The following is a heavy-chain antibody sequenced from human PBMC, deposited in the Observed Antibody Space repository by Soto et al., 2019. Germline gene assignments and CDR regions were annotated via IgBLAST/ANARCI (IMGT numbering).Heavy chain of an antibody. J-gene: IGHJ4*02. V-gene: IGHV1-18*01. CDR3: ARAARYYWNYMMY. D-gene: IGHD1-7*01. CDR1: GYTFSNDA. Sequence: QVQLVQSGAEVKKPGASVKVSCKASGYTFSNDAITWVRQPPGQGLEWMGWVSAYNGNTNYAQKFKDRVTMTTDTSTRTAYMEIRSLRYVDTAVYFCARAARYYWNYMMYWGQGTLVTVSS. CDR2: VSAYNGNT.